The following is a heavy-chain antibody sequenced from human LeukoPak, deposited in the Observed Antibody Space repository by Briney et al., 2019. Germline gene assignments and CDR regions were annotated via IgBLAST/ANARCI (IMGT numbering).Heavy chain of an antibody. CDR2: ISGSGGST. V-gene: IGHV3-23*01. Sequence: PGGSLRLSCAASGLTFSSYGMSWVRQAPGKGLEWVSAISGSGGSTNYADSVKGRFTISRDNANNSLYLQMNSLRAEDTALYYCAKGPYGSGSYYFFDYWGQGTLVTVSS. J-gene: IGHJ4*02. CDR3: AKGPYGSGSYYFFDY. CDR1: GLTFSSYG. D-gene: IGHD3-10*01.